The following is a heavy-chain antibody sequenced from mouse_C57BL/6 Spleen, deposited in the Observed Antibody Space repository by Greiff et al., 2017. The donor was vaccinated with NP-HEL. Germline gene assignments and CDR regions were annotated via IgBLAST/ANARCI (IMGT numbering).Heavy chain of an antibody. D-gene: IGHD1-1*01. CDR3: ARDLDYYGSRRYAMDY. Sequence: EVQGVESGGGLVKPGGSLKLSCAASGFTFSSYAMSWVRQTPEKRLEWVATISDGGSYTYYPDNVKGRFTISRDNAKNNLYLQMSHLKSEDTAMYYCARDLDYYGSRRYAMDYWGQGTSVTVSS. CDR2: ISDGGSYT. J-gene: IGHJ4*01. V-gene: IGHV5-4*01. CDR1: GFTFSSYA.